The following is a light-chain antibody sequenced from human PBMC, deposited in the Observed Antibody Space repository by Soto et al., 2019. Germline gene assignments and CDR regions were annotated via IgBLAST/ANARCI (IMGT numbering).Light chain of an antibody. CDR3: CSYASSQVL. V-gene: IGLV2-23*01. CDR1: SSDVGSYNL. CDR2: EGS. Sequence: QSALTQPASVSGSPGQSITISCTGTSSDVGSYNLVSWYQQHPGKAPKLMIYEGSKRPSGFSNRFSGSKSGNTASLTISGLQAEDEADYHCCSYASSQVLFGGGTKLTVL. J-gene: IGLJ2*01.